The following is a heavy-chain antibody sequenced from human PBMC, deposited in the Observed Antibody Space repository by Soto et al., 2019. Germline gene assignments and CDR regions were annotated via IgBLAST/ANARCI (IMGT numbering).Heavy chain of an antibody. CDR3: ANLQVATADDFDI. V-gene: IGHV3-23*01. J-gene: IGHJ3*02. CDR1: GFTFSNFA. Sequence: GGSLRLSCAASGFTFSNFAMSWVRQAPGKGLEWVSGISGDGDNKDHADSVKGRFTISRDNSKNTLYLQMNSLRAEDTAVYYCANLQVATADDFDIWGQGTMVTVSS. CDR2: ISGDGDNK. D-gene: IGHD2-15*01.